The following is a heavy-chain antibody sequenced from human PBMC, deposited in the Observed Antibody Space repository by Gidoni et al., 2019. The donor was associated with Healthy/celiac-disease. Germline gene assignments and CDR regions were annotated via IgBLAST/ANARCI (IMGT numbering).Heavy chain of an antibody. J-gene: IGHJ6*03. CDR3: AKAHSGYDRDYYYYYMDV. D-gene: IGHD5-12*01. Sequence: EVQLLESGGGLVQPGGSLRLSCAASGFTFSSYAMSWVRQAPGKGLEWVSAISGSGGSTYYADSVKGRFTISRDNSKNTLYLQMNSLRAEDTAVYYCAKAHSGYDRDYYYYYMDVWGKGTTVTVSS. V-gene: IGHV3-23*01. CDR2: ISGSGGST. CDR1: GFTFSSYA.